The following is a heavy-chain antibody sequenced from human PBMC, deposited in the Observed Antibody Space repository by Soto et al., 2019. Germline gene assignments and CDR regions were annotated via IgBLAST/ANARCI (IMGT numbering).Heavy chain of an antibody. J-gene: IGHJ6*03. CDR3: ARGPGRKYYDFWSGYYRYMDV. CDR1: GYTFTSYD. Sequence: ASVKVSCKASGYTFTSYDINWVRQATGQGLEWMGWMNPNSGNTGYAQEFQGRVTMTRNTSISTAYMELSSLRSEDTAVYYCARGPGRKYYDFWSGYYRYMDVWGKGTTVTVSS. CDR2: MNPNSGNT. D-gene: IGHD3-3*01. V-gene: IGHV1-8*01.